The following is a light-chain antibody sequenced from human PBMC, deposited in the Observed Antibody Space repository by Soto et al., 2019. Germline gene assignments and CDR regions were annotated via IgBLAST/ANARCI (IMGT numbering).Light chain of an antibody. CDR3: CSYAGSSTYV. CDR2: EGS. CDR1: SSYVGSYNL. V-gene: IGLV2-23*01. J-gene: IGLJ1*01. Sequence: QSVLTQPASLSGSPGQSITISCTGTSSYVGSYNLVSWYQQHPGKAPKLMIYEGSKRPSGVSNRFSGSKSGNTASLTISGLQAEDEADYYCCSYAGSSTYVFGTGTKVPS.